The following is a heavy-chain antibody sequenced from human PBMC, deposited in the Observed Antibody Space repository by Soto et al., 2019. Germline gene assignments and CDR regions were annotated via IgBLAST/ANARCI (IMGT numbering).Heavy chain of an antibody. Sequence: GGSLRLSCGGSGFTFSSYWMSWVRQAPGKGLEWVAIIKEDGSEKYYVDSVKGRFTISRDNAKNSLYLQMKSLRAEDTAVYYCASDQPGPTSYWGQGTLVTVSS. CDR3: ASDQPGPTSY. J-gene: IGHJ4*02. CDR1: GFTFSSYW. CDR2: IKEDGSEK. V-gene: IGHV3-7*01.